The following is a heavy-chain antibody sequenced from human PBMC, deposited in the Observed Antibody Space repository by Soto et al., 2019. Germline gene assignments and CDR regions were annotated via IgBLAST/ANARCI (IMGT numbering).Heavy chain of an antibody. CDR2: IYYSGST. CDR3: ARTVRGVIITLAYYYGMDV. J-gene: IGHJ6*01. V-gene: IGHV4-39*01. Sequence: PSETLSLTCTVSGGSISSSSYYWGWIRQPPGKGLEWIGSIYYSGSTYYNPSLKSRVAISVDTSKNQFSLKLSSVTAADKAVYYCARTVRGVIITLAYYYGMDVWGQGITVTVSS. CDR1: GGSISSSSYY. D-gene: IGHD3-10*01.